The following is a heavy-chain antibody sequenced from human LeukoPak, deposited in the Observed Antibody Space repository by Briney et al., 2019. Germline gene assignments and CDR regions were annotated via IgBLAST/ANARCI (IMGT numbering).Heavy chain of an antibody. CDR3: VKVSDDY. V-gene: IGHV3-64D*09. J-gene: IGHJ4*02. Sequence: GGSLRLSCSASGFTFSRYAMHWIRQAPGRGLEFVSAISSNGGSTYYADSVKVRYTISRDNSKNTLYLQMSSLRAEDTAVYYCVKVSDDYWGQGTLVTVSS. CDR2: ISSNGGST. CDR1: GFTFSRYA.